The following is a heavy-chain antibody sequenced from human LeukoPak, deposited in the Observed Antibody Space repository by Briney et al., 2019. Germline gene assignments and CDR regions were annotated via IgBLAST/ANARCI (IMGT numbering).Heavy chain of an antibody. CDR1: GFTFSSYR. V-gene: IGHV3-66*01. CDR3: ARLLYDSGTYYIDY. Sequence: GGSLRLSCAASGFTFSSYRMSWVRQAPGKGLEWVSIIYSGGSTYYADSVKGRFTISRDNSKNTLFLQMNSLRTEDTAVYYCARLLYDSGTYYIDYWGQGTLVTVSS. CDR2: IYSGGST. D-gene: IGHD3-10*01. J-gene: IGHJ4*02.